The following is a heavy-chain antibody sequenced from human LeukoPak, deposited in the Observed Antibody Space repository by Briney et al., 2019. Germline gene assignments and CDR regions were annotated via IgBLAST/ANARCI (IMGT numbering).Heavy chain of an antibody. J-gene: IGHJ4*02. V-gene: IGHV4-59*12. Sequence: SETLSLTCTVSGGSISSYYWSWIRQPPGKGLEWIGYIYYSGSTNYNPSLKSRVTISVDTSKNQFSLKLSSVTAADTAVYYCARSTYTGDYWGQGTLVTVSS. CDR3: ARSTYTGDY. CDR2: IYYSGST. D-gene: IGHD3-16*01. CDR1: GGSISSYY.